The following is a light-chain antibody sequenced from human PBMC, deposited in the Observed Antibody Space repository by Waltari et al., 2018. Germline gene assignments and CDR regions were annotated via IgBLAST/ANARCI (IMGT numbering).Light chain of an antibody. J-gene: IGLJ3*02. CDR2: ANY. CDR3: ATWDDSLSGRV. V-gene: IGLV1-44*01. CDR1: TSHIGPNT. Sequence: QSVLTQPPSTSGTPGQRVTISCSGSTSHIGPNTVNWYQLLPGTAPKTVIFANYHRPSGVPDRFSASKSGTSASLVISGLQSEDEADYFCATWDDSLSGRVFGGGTKVTVL.